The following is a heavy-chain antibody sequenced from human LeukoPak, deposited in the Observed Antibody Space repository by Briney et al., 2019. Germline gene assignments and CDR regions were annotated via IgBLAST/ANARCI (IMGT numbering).Heavy chain of an antibody. CDR2: INPSGGST. CDR1: RYTFTSYY. CDR3: ATRPYGCKRGLDY. J-gene: IGHJ4*02. Sequence: ASVKVSCKASRYTFTSYYMHWVRQAPGQGLEWMGIINPSGGSTSYAQKFQGRVTMTRDMSTSTVYMELSSLRSEDTAVYYCATRPYGCKRGLDYWGQGTLVTVSS. V-gene: IGHV1-46*01. D-gene: IGHD4-23*01.